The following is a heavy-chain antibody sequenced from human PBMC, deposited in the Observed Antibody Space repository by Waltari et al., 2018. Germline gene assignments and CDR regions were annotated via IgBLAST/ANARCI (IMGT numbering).Heavy chain of an antibody. V-gene: IGHV3-72*01. J-gene: IGHJ3*02. D-gene: IGHD3-22*01. Sequence: VQLVASGGGLVQPGGSLRLSCAASGSIFTDHYMDWVRQAPGKGLAWVDRIRKKANSYSTEDAASVKGRFTGSRDDSKNSLYLQMNSLKIDDTAVYYCGRVGDSSRYSWGLEPLDIWGQGTMVTVSS. CDR1: GSIFTDHY. CDR2: IRKKANSYST. CDR3: GRVGDSSRYSWGLEPLDI.